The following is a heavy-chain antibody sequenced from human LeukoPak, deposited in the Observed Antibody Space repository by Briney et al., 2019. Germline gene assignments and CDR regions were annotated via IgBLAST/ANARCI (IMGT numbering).Heavy chain of an antibody. CDR3: ARGGDGYNIYPPHY. D-gene: IGHD5-24*01. V-gene: IGHV1-46*01. CDR1: GYTFTSNY. Sequence: GASVKVSCKASGYTFTSNYIHWVRQAPGQGLEWMGMIYPRDGSTSYAQKFQGRVTVTRDTSTSTVHMELSGLRSEDTAVYYCARGGDGYNIYPPHYWGQGTLVTVSS. J-gene: IGHJ4*02. CDR2: IYPRDGST.